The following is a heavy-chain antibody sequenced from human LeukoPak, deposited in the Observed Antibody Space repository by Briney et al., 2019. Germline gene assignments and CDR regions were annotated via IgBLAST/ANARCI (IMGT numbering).Heavy chain of an antibody. J-gene: IGHJ3*02. V-gene: IGHV3-21*04. D-gene: IGHD2-21*02. CDR3: AKECGDCYSGDAFDI. CDR2: ISSDSTYV. Sequence: GGSLRLSCAASGFTFSSYMMQWVRQAPGKGLEWVSSISSDSTYVFYTDSLKGRFTISRDNAKNSLYLQMNSLRAEDTALYYCAKECGDCYSGDAFDIWGQGTMVTVSS. CDR1: GFTFSSYM.